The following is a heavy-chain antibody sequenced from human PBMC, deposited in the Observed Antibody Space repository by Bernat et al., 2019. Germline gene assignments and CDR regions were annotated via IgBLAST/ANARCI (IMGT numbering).Heavy chain of an antibody. V-gene: IGHV3-23*01. J-gene: IGHJ4*01. CDR2: ISGSGGST. CDR1: GFTFSSYA. D-gene: IGHD4-17*01. Sequence: EVQLLESGGGLVQPGGSLRLSCAASGFTFSSYAMSWVRQAPGKGLEWVSAISGSGGSTYYADSVKGRFTISRDNSKNTLYLQMNSLRAEDTAVYYCAARENYGDDVGGLDYWGQEPWSPSPQ. CDR3: AARENYGDDVGGLDY.